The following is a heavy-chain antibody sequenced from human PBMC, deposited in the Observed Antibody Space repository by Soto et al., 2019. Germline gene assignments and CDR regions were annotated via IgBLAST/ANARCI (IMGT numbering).Heavy chain of an antibody. CDR3: ARMSYFYDKWYFDL. CDR1: GASINNYDYY. J-gene: IGHJ2*01. CDR2: VYYSGST. D-gene: IGHD3-22*01. Sequence: QLQESGPGLVMPSQTLSLTCTVSGASINNYDYYWSWIRQTPGKGLEWIGYVYYSGSTDYIPSLKSRLSMSIDKSQNQFTLKLNSVTAADTATYYCARMSYFYDKWYFDLWGRGTLVTVSS. V-gene: IGHV4-30-4*01.